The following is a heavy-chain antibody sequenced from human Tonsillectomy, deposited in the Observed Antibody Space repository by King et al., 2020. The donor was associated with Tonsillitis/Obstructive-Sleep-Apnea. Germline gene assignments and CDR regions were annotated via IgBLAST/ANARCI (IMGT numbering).Heavy chain of an antibody. V-gene: IGHV1-3*01. CDR1: GYTFTNYA. Sequence: QLVQSGAEVKKPGASVKVSCKASGYTFTNYAMHWVRQAPGQRLEWMAWINAGNGNTKYSQRLQGRVTITRDTSASTAYMELRSLRSEDTAVYYCVREGFSAGRCYDEAFDIWGQGTMVTVSS. CDR2: INAGNGNT. J-gene: IGHJ3*02. CDR3: VREGFSAGRCYDEAFDI. D-gene: IGHD2-15*01.